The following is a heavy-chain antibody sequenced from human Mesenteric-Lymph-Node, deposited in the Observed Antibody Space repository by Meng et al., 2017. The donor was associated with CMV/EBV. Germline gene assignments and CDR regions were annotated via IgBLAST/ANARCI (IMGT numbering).Heavy chain of an antibody. Sequence: GGSLRLSCAASGFTFSNYAMAWVRQAPGKGLEWVSTISKSGDRTYYADPVKGRFIISRDSSANTLYLQLSSLRVEDAALYYCAKLGLSSAGTNYFDYWGQGTLVTVSS. CDR1: GFTFSNYA. CDR2: ISKSGDRT. J-gene: IGHJ4*02. CDR3: AKLGLSSAGTNYFDY. V-gene: IGHV3-23*01. D-gene: IGHD2-2*01.